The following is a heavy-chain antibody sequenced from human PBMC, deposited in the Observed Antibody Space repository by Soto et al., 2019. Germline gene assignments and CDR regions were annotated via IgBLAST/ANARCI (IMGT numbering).Heavy chain of an antibody. V-gene: IGHV3-48*03. D-gene: IGHD2-15*01. CDR1: GFAFSSYE. CDR3: AKGDCSGGSCCSDYFDY. Sequence: LRLSCAASGFAFSSYEMNWVRQAPGKGLEWVSYISSSGSTIYYADSVKGRFTISRDNSKNTLYLQMNSLRAEDTAVYYCAKGDCSGGSCCSDYFDYWGQGTLVTVSS. CDR2: ISSSGSTI. J-gene: IGHJ4*02.